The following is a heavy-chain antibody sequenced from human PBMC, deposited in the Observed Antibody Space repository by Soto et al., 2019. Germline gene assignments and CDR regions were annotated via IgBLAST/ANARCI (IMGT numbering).Heavy chain of an antibody. J-gene: IGHJ4*02. Sequence: ALVKVSCKVSGYTLTELSMHWVRQAPGKGLEWMEGFDPEDGETIYAQKFQGRVTMTEDTSTDTAYMELSSLRSEDTAVYYCATVGYLDVLNFDYWGQGTLVTVSS. V-gene: IGHV1-24*01. CDR2: FDPEDGET. CDR3: ATVGYLDVLNFDY. CDR1: GYTLTELS. D-gene: IGHD3-22*01.